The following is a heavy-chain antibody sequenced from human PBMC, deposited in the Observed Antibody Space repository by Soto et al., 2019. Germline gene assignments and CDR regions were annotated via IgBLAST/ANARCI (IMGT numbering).Heavy chain of an antibody. J-gene: IGHJ6*03. CDR2: IYYSGST. CDR1: GGSISSYY. Sequence: SETLSLTCTVSGGSISSYYWSWIRQPPGKGLEWIGYIYYSGSTNYNPSLKSRVTISVDTSKNQFSLKLSSVTAADTAVYYCARGIREDSWDTLYYMDVWGKGTTVTVSS. D-gene: IGHD5-18*01. V-gene: IGHV4-59*01. CDR3: ARGIREDSWDTLYYMDV.